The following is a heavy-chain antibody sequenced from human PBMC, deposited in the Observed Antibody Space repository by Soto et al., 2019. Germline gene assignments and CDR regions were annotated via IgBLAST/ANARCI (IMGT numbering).Heavy chain of an antibody. Sequence: EVQLVESGGGRVKPGESRRLSCAASGFTVNRYNINWVRQAPGTGLEWVSSSSGGGRYLSYADSVKGRFTISRDNAENSAYLQLNSRRGEDTAVYYCARDFAAYDLHGEFDYWGPGTLVTVSS. V-gene: IGHV3-21*02. CDR2: SSGGGRYL. CDR1: GFTVNRYN. CDR3: ARDFAAYDLHGEFDY. D-gene: IGHD3-10*01. J-gene: IGHJ4*02.